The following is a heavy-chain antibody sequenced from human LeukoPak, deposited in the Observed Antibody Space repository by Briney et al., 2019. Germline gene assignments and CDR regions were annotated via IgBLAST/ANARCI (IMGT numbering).Heavy chain of an antibody. V-gene: IGHV4-59*01. J-gene: IGHJ5*02. CDR2: IYYSGST. CDR3: ARVADIWFDP. Sequence: SETLSLTCTVSGGSISSYYWSWIRQPQGKGLEWIGYIYYSGSTNYNPSLKSRVTISVDTSKNQFSLKLSSVTAADTAVYYCARVADIWFDPWGQGTLVTVSS. CDR1: GGSISSYY.